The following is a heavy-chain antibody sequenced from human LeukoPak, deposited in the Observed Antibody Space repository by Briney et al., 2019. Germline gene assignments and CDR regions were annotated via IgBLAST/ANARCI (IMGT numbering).Heavy chain of an antibody. D-gene: IGHD4-11*01. CDR1: GFTFSSYS. J-gene: IGHJ4*02. V-gene: IGHV3-21*01. Sequence: GGSLRLSCAASGFTFSSYSMNWVRQAPGKGLEWVSSISSSSSYIYYADSVRGRFTISRDNTNNSLYLQMNSLRAEDTAVYYCAREPTRVTTLEFPYYFDYWGQGTLVTVSS. CDR3: AREPTRVTTLEFPYYFDY. CDR2: ISSSSSYI.